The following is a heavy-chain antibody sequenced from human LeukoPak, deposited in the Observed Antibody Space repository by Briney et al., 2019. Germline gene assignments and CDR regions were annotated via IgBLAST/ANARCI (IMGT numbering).Heavy chain of an antibody. J-gene: IGHJ4*02. D-gene: IGHD5-18*01. V-gene: IGHV3-23*01. CDR2: MSGRGGST. CDR1: GFTFSSYA. CDR3: ARPAVDTAMVSRFDY. Sequence: GGSLRLSCAASGFTFSSYAMSWVRQAPGKGLEWISVMSGRGGSTDYADSVKGRFIISRDNSKNTLYLQMNSLRAEDTAVYYCARPAVDTAMVSRFDYWGQGTLVTVSS.